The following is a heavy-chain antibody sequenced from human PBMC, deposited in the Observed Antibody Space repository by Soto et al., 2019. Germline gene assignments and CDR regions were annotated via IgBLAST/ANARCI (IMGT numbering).Heavy chain of an antibody. CDR1: GFTFSSYG. J-gene: IGHJ6*03. D-gene: IGHD1-20*01. CDR2: ISYDGSNK. Sequence: GGSLRLSCAASGFTFSSYGMHWVRQAPGKGLEWVAVISYDGSNKYYADSVKGRFTISRDNSKNTLYLQMNSLRAEDTAVYYCAKVARVTGLSGYYYYIDVWGKGTTVTVSS. CDR3: AKVARVTGLSGYYYYIDV. V-gene: IGHV3-30*18.